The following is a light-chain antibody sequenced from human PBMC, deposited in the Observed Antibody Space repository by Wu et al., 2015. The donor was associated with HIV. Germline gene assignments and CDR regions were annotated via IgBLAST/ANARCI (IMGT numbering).Light chain of an antibody. Sequence: EIVLTQSPATMSVSPGQRVTLSCRASQSVSSNLAWYQQKPGQAPRLIIYGASTRATGIPARFSGSGSETEFTLTISSLQSEDFAVYYCQQSRTFGGGTKVE. CDR3: QQSRT. V-gene: IGKV3-15*01. CDR2: GAS. J-gene: IGKJ4*01. CDR1: QSVSSN.